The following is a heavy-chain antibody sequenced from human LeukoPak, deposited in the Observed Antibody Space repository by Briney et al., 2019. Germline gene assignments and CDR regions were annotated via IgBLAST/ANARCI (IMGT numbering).Heavy chain of an antibody. D-gene: IGHD1-7*01. V-gene: IGHV3-30*02. CDR2: IRYDGSDK. J-gene: IGHJ4*02. Sequence: GGSLRLSCAPSGFTFSSYGMHWVRQAPGKGLEWVAFIRYDGSDKHYADSVKGRFTISRDNSKDTLYLQMNSLGAEDTAVYYCAKDLELAPFDYWGPGTLVTVSS. CDR1: GFTFSSYG. CDR3: AKDLELAPFDY.